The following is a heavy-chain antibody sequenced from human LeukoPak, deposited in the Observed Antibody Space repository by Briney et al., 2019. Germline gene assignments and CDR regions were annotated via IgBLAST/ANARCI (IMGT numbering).Heavy chain of an antibody. CDR3: ATDRGGSGSYYRFDY. Sequence: GASVKVSCKASGYTFTGYYMHWVRQAPGKGLEWMGGFDPEDGETIYAQKFQGRVTMTEDTSTDTAYMELSSLRSEDTAVYYCATDRGGSGSYYRFDYWGQGTLVTVSS. D-gene: IGHD3-10*01. CDR1: GYTFTGYY. CDR2: FDPEDGET. V-gene: IGHV1-24*01. J-gene: IGHJ4*02.